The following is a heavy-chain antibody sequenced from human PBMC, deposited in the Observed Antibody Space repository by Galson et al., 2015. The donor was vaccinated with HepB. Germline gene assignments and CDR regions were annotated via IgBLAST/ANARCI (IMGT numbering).Heavy chain of an antibody. D-gene: IGHD3-22*01. CDR1: GFTFSSYA. CDR2: ISSNGGST. J-gene: IGHJ2*01. Sequence: SLRLSCAASGFTFSSYAMSWVRQAPGKGLEWVSAISSNGGSTYYADSVKGRFTISRDNSKNTLYLQMSSLRAEDTAVYYCVKRDTYYDSRGGDWYFDLWGRGTLVTVSS. CDR3: VKRDTYYDSRGGDWYFDL. V-gene: IGHV3-64D*06.